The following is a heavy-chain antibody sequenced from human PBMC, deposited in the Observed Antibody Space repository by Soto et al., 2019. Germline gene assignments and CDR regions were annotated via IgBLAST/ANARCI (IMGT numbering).Heavy chain of an antibody. CDR2: INHSGST. V-gene: IGHV4-34*01. Sequence: SETLSLTCAVYGGSFSGYYWSWIRQPPGKGLEWIGEINHSGSTNYNPSLKSRVTISVDTSKNQFSLKLSSVTAADTAVYYCARGPLVVVVPAATPFDYWGQGTLVTVSS. CDR1: GGSFSGYY. D-gene: IGHD2-2*01. CDR3: ARGPLVVVVPAATPFDY. J-gene: IGHJ4*02.